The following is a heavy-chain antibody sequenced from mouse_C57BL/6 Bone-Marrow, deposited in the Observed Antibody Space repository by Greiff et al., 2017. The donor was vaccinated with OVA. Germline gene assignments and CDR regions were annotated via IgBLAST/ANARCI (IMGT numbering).Heavy chain of an antibody. CDR3: ARSGYSNSYYYAMDY. Sequence: QVQLQQPGAELVKPGASVKMSCKASGYTFTSYWITWVKQRPGQGLEWIGDIYPGSGSTNYNEKFKSKARLTVDTSSSTAYMQLSSLTSEDSAVYYCARSGYSNSYYYAMDYWGQGTSVTVSS. D-gene: IGHD2-5*01. CDR1: GYTFTSYW. V-gene: IGHV1-55*01. J-gene: IGHJ4*01. CDR2: IYPGSGST.